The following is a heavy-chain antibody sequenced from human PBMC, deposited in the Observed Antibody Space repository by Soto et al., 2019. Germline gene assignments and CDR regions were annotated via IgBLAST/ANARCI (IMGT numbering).Heavy chain of an antibody. V-gene: IGHV5-51*01. J-gene: IGHJ5*02. CDR1: GYSFTSYW. CDR2: IYPGDSDT. CDR3: ARHPHGYYDFWSGYPNNWFDP. D-gene: IGHD3-3*01. Sequence: GEALKISCKGSGYSFTSYWIGWGRQMPGKVLEWMGIIYPGDSDTRYSPSFQGQVTISADKSISTAYLQWSSLKASDTAMYYCARHPHGYYDFWSGYPNNWFDPWGQGXLVTVYS.